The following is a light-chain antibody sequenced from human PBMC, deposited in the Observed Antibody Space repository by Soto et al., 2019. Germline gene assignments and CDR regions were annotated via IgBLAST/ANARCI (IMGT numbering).Light chain of an antibody. V-gene: IGLV1-40*01. CDR3: QSYDSSLSAYV. Sequence: QFVLTQPPSVSGAPGQRVTISCTGSSSKIGGGYDVHWYQHLPGTAPKLLIYENTNRPSGVPDRFSGSKSGTSASLAITGLQAEDEADYYCQSYDSSLSAYVFGTGTKVTVL. J-gene: IGLJ1*01. CDR1: SSKIGGGYD. CDR2: ENT.